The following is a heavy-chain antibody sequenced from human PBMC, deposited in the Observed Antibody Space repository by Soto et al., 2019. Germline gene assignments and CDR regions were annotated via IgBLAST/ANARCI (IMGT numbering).Heavy chain of an antibody. CDR2: MNPNSGNT. J-gene: IGHJ4*02. CDR3: AIVGARPPDY. Sequence: QVQLVQSGAEVKKPGASVKVSCKASGYTFTSYDITWVRQATGQGLEWMGWMNPNSGNTGYAQKFQGGVTMTRNTAIHTAYMELSSLSSEDPAVYYCAIVGARPPDYWGQGTLVTVSS. CDR1: GYTFTSYD. D-gene: IGHD1-26*01. V-gene: IGHV1-8*02.